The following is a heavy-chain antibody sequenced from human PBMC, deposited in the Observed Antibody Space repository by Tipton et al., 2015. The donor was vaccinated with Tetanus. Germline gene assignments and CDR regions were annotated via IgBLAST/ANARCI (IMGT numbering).Heavy chain of an antibody. V-gene: IGHV4-30-4*01. Sequence: TLSLTCTVSGGSISSGDYYWSWIRQPPGKGLEWIGYIYYSGSTYYNPSLKSRVTISVDTSKNQFSLKLSSVTAADTAVYYCARDRGYGDYVPDYYYGMDVWGQGTTVTVSS. J-gene: IGHJ6*02. CDR2: IYYSGST. CDR3: ARDRGYGDYVPDYYYGMDV. D-gene: IGHD4-17*01. CDR1: GGSISSGDYY.